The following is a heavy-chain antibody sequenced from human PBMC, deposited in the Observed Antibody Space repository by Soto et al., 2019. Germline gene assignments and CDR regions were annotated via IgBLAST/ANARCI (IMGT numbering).Heavy chain of an antibody. CDR1: GGSISSSDYY. CDR3: ARQGYYSSKTYPPSRF. J-gene: IGHJ4*02. CDR2: IYYSGNT. V-gene: IGHV4-39*01. D-gene: IGHD3-10*01. Sequence: KAXGTLSLTCTVSGGSISSSDYYWGWIRQPPGKGLEWIGSIYYSGNTYYNPSLKSRVTISVDTSKNQFSLKLNSVTAADTAVYYCARQGYYSSKTYPPSRFWGQGTLVTV.